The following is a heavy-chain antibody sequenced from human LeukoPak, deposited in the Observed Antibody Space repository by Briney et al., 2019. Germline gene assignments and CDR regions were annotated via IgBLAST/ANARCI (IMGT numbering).Heavy chain of an antibody. Sequence: EGSLRLSCAASGFPFDNWRMHWVRQAPGKGLEWLALIHFDGTHKYYLDSVKGRFTISRDNSKNTLYLQMNSLRPEDTAVYYCAKDDHDPQDYLGQGIMVTVSS. CDR3: AKDDHDPQDY. J-gene: IGHJ4*02. D-gene: IGHD3-3*01. CDR2: IHFDGTHK. CDR1: GFPFDNWR. V-gene: IGHV3-30*02.